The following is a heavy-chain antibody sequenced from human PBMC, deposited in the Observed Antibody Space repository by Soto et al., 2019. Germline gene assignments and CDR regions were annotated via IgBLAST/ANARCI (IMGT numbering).Heavy chain of an antibody. D-gene: IGHD3-16*02. V-gene: IGHV3-11*01. Sequence: LSLTCAVSGYSISSGYYWGWIRQPPGKGLEWISYITFSGNTVYYADSLKGRFTISRDNAKNSLYLQMNRLRAEDTDVYYCARIIGHYYYYGMDVWGQGTTVTVSS. CDR2: ITFSGNTV. CDR1: GYSISSGYY. J-gene: IGHJ6*02. CDR3: ARIIGHYYYYGMDV.